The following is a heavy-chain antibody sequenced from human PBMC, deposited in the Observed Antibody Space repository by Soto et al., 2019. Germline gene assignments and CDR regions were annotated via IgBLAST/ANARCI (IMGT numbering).Heavy chain of an antibody. CDR2: ISYDGSNK. Sequence: GGSLRLSCAASGFTFSSYGMHWVRQAPGKGLEWVAVISYDGSNKYYADSVKGRFTISRDNSKNTLYLQMNSLRAEDTAVYYCAKDLDYGGNYFDYWGQGTLVTVSS. J-gene: IGHJ4*02. CDR1: GFTFSSYG. V-gene: IGHV3-30*18. D-gene: IGHD4-17*01. CDR3: AKDLDYGGNYFDY.